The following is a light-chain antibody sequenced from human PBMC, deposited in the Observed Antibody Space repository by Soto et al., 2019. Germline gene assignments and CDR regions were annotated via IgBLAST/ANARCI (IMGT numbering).Light chain of an antibody. V-gene: IGKV3-15*01. Sequence: EIVMTQSPAILSVSPGDRATLSCRAGQSVSNNLAWYQQKPGQTPRLVIYGASNRATGVPARFSGSGSGTDFTLTISSLQSEDFAVYYCQQRGKWPSTFGPGTKVEMK. CDR1: QSVSNN. CDR2: GAS. CDR3: QQRGKWPST. J-gene: IGKJ2*02.